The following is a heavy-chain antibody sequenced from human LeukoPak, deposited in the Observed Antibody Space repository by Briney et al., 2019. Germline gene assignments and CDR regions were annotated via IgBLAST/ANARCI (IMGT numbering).Heavy chain of an antibody. CDR3: ARVKSQYYYDPSDGAFDI. CDR1: GGTFSSYA. D-gene: IGHD3-22*01. J-gene: IGHJ3*02. CDR2: IIPIFGTA. Sequence: SVKVSCKASGGTFSSYAISWVRQAPGQGLEWMGGIIPIFGTANYAQKFQGRVTITTDESTSTAYMELSSLRSEDTAVYYCARVKSQYYYDPSDGAFDIWGQGTMVTVSS. V-gene: IGHV1-69*05.